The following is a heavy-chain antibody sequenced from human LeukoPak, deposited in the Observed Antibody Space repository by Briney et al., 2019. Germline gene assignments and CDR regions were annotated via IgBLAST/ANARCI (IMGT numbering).Heavy chain of an antibody. Sequence: ASVKISCKVSGYTFTDYYMHWVQQAPGKGLEWMGLVDAEDGETIYAEKFQGRVTITADTSTDTAYMELSSLRSEDTAVYYCATDGGSGSYDYWGQGTLVTVSS. V-gene: IGHV1-69-2*01. CDR3: ATDGGSGSYDY. D-gene: IGHD3-10*01. CDR1: GYTFTDYY. J-gene: IGHJ4*02. CDR2: VDAEDGET.